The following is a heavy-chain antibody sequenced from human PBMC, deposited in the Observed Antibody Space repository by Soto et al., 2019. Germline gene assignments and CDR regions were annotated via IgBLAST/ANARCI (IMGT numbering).Heavy chain of an antibody. V-gene: IGHV4-34*11. D-gene: IGHD3-16*01. Sequence: PSETLSLTCAVYGGSFRGYYWSWIRQPPGKGLEWIAYITYSGSSSYNPSLKSRVTISVDTSKNQFSLNLSSVTAADTAVYYCARGVRLILGYWGQGTLVTVSS. CDR3: ARGVRLILGY. J-gene: IGHJ4*02. CDR2: ITYSGSS. CDR1: GGSFRGYY.